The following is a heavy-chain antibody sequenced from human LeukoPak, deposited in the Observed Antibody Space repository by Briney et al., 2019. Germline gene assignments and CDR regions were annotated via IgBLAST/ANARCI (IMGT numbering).Heavy chain of an antibody. CDR3: AKGNIYCSTTSCFFHY. CDR1: GFTFSSYA. CDR2: ISGSGGST. J-gene: IGHJ4*02. Sequence: GGSLRLSCAASGFTFSSYAMSWVRQAPGKGLEWVSAISGSGGSTYYADSVKGRFTISRDNSKNTLYLQMNSLRAEDTAVYYCAKGNIYCSTTSCFFHYWGQGTLVTVSS. D-gene: IGHD2-2*01. V-gene: IGHV3-23*01.